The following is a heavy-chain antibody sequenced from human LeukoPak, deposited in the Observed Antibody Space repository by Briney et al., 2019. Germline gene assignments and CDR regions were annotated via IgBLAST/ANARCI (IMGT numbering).Heavy chain of an antibody. CDR1: GGSITSNSYY. D-gene: IGHD3/OR15-3a*01. Sequence: SETLSLTCTVSGGSITSNSYYWGWIRQPPGNGLEWIGSIYYSGSTYYNPSLKSRVTISVDTSKNQFSLKLTSVTAADTAVYYCARQTGSGLFILPGGQGTLVTVSS. CDR3: ARQTGSGLFILP. V-gene: IGHV4-39*01. J-gene: IGHJ4*02. CDR2: IYYSGST.